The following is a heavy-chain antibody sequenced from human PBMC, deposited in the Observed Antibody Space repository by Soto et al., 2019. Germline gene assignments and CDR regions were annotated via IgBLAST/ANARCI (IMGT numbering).Heavy chain of an antibody. D-gene: IGHD3-9*01. CDR2: ISAYNDNT. CDR1: GYTFTDYG. J-gene: IGHJ4*02. Sequence: QVQLVQSGAEVKKPGASVRVSCKASGYTFTDYGINWVRQAPGQGLEWMGWISAYNDNTNYAQKLQDRVTMTTDTSTSTAYLELRSLRSDDTXXXXXXXADAVITINFDYWGQGTLVTVSS. CDR3: XXADAVITINFDY. V-gene: IGHV1-18*01.